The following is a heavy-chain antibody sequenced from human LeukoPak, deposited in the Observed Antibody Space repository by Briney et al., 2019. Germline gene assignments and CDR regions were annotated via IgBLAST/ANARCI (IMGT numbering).Heavy chain of an antibody. J-gene: IGHJ2*01. CDR2: IWYDGSNK. Sequence: AGGSLRLSCAASGFTFRSYGMHWVRQAPGKGLEWVAVIWYDGSNKYYSDSVKGRFTISRDNSKNTLYLQMNSLRAEDTALYYCARGSGYSNWYFDLWGRGTLVTVSS. D-gene: IGHD3-22*01. V-gene: IGHV3-33*01. CDR3: ARGSGYSNWYFDL. CDR1: GFTFRSYG.